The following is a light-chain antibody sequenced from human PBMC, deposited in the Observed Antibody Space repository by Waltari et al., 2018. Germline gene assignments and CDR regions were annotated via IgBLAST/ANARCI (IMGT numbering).Light chain of an antibody. CDR2: DVD. CDR1: QHVSIF. Sequence: EIVLTPSPANLSVSTGERATVSCMASQHVSIFLAWYQHKPGQAPRLIIYDVDNRATGIPPRFSGSGSGTDFTLTISRFESEDSAVYSCQQPSIWPPITFGQGTRLEIK. CDR3: QQPSIWPPIT. V-gene: IGKV3-11*01. J-gene: IGKJ5*01.